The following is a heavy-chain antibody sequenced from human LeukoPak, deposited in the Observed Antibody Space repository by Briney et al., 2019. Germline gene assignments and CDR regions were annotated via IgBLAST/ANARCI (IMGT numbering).Heavy chain of an antibody. V-gene: IGHV4-59*08. J-gene: IGHJ4*02. CDR1: GASISSDY. CDR3: ARPGDTAMAFDY. CDR2: IYYSGTT. D-gene: IGHD5-18*01. Sequence: PSETLSLTCTVSGASISSDYWDWIRQPPGKGLEWIGYIYYSGTTNYNPSLKSRVTISVDTSKNQFSLKLTSLTAADTAVYYCARPGDTAMAFDYWGQGTLVTVSS.